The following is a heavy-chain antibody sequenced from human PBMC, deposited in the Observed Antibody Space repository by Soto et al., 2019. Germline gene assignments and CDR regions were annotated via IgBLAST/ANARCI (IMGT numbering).Heavy chain of an antibody. Sequence: ASVKVSCKASGYSFINYAIHWVRQAPGQRLEWMGWINAGNGNTKYSQKFQGRVTITRDTSASTAYLELSSLRSEDTAVYYCTTDILWFGGDFWGQGTLVTVSS. CDR1: GYSFINYA. D-gene: IGHD3-10*01. CDR2: INAGNGNT. J-gene: IGHJ4*02. V-gene: IGHV1-3*01. CDR3: TTDILWFGGDF.